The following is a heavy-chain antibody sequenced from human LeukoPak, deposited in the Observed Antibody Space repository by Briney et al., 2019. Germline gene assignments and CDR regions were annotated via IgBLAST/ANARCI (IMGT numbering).Heavy chain of an antibody. Sequence: SETLSLTCTVSGGSISSSSYYWGWIRQPPGKGLEWIGSIYYSGSTYYNPSLKSRVTISVDTSKNQFSLKLSSVTAADTAVYYCARAAYGSGSYYNFDYWGQGTLVTVSS. J-gene: IGHJ4*02. V-gene: IGHV4-39*07. CDR3: ARAAYGSGSYYNFDY. D-gene: IGHD3-10*01. CDR1: GGSISSSSYY. CDR2: IYYSGST.